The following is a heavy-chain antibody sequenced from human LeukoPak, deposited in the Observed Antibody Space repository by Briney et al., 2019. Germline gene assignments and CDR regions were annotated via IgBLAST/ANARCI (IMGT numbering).Heavy chain of an antibody. V-gene: IGHV3-21*04. CDR3: ARGNVVVCSGTSRFMESHSDY. CDR2: IDRSGSNI. J-gene: IGHJ4*02. CDR1: GFTFSTFS. D-gene: IGHD2-2*01. Sequence: PGGSLRLSCAASGFTFSTFSMGWVRQAPGKGLEWVSSIDRSGSNIYYGDSVKGRFTTSRDNSNHALYLQMNSLRPEDTAVYYCARGNVVVCSGTSRFMESHSDYWGQGALVSASP.